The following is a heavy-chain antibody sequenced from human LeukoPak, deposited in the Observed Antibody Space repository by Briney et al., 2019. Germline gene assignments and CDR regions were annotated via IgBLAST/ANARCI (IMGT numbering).Heavy chain of an antibody. CDR3: VRHDGRGGSTMGAFDP. J-gene: IGHJ5*02. V-gene: IGHV4-39*01. CDR1: AASISSSSHH. Sequence: ASETLSLTCTISAASISSSSHHWGWIRQSPGKGLEWIGSIYSGRTICYSPSLNSRVTISVVTSKDQFILQLNSVTAADTAVYYCVRHDGRGGSTMGAFDPWGQGSLVTVSS. CDR2: IYSGRTI. D-gene: IGHD3-3*01.